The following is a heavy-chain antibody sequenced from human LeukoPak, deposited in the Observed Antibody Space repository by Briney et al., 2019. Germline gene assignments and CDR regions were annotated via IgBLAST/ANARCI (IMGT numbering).Heavy chain of an antibody. D-gene: IGHD3-10*01. CDR1: GYTFTGYY. CDR2: ISPNSGGT. CDR3: ARVMVRGVFSLVNY. J-gene: IGHJ4*02. V-gene: IGHV1-2*02. Sequence: ASVKVSCKASGYTFTGYYMHWVRQAPGQGLEWMGWISPNSGGTNYAQKFQGRVTMTRDTSISTAYMELSRLRSDDTAVYYCARVMVRGVFSLVNYWGQGTLVTVSS.